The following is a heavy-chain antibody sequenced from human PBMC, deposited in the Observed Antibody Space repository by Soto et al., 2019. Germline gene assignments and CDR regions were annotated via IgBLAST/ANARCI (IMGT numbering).Heavy chain of an antibody. CDR3: ARSLVGATTLGFDY. CDR1: GGSISSSSYY. CDR2: IYYSGST. V-gene: IGHV4-39*01. Sequence: QLQLQESGPGLVKPSETLSLTCTVSGGSISSSSYYWGWIRQPPGKGLEWIGSIYYSGSTYYNPSLKGRCTISVDTSKNQFSLKLSSVTAADTAVYYCARSLVGATTLGFDYWGQGTLVTVSS. D-gene: IGHD1-26*01. J-gene: IGHJ4*02.